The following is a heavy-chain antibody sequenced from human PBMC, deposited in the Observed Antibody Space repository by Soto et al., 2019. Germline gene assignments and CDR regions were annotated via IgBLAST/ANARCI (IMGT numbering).Heavy chain of an antibody. D-gene: IGHD2-15*01. CDR1: GFTFSTYD. CDR3: AKVSISTSSAVTFDS. CDR2: VSYDTAYE. V-gene: IGHV3-30*18. J-gene: IGHJ4*02. Sequence: QVQLVESGGGMVQPGTSLRLSCAVSGFTFSTYDMHWVRQAPGKGLEWVAVVSYDTAYENYADSVKGRFTISRDNSKNILYLQMNSLRAEDTAVYYCAKVSISTSSAVTFDSWGRGTLVTVSS.